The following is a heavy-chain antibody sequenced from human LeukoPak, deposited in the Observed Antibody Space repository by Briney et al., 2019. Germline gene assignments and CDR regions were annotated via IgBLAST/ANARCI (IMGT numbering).Heavy chain of an antibody. V-gene: IGHV3-74*01. D-gene: IGHD2/OR15-2a*01. CDR2: INSDGSIT. CDR3: AKYRSPGSRTFDY. Sequence: QPGGSLRLSCAASGFTLSSYWMYWVRQAPGKGLVWVSRINSDGSITNYADSVKGRFTISRDNSKNTLYLQMGSLRAEDTALYFCAKYRSPGSRTFDYWGRGTLVTVSS. CDR1: GFTLSSYW. J-gene: IGHJ4*02.